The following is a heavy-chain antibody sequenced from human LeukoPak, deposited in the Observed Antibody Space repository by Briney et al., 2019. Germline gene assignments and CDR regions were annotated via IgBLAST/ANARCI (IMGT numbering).Heavy chain of an antibody. J-gene: IGHJ4*02. CDR2: LTGDGGT. Sequence: GSLRLSCAAXGXXFTXXAMSWVRXAPGKXLEXVSVLTGDGGTYYADSVKGRFTNSRDDSKNTLFLQMNSLRAEDTAVYFCAKVKWKLIGYFDYWGQGTLVTVSS. D-gene: IGHD1-20*01. CDR3: AKVKWKLIGYFDY. CDR1: GXXFTXXA. V-gene: IGHV3-23*01.